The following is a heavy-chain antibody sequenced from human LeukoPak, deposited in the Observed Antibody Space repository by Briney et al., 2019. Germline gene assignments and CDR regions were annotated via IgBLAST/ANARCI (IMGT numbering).Heavy chain of an antibody. CDR3: AREYYYDSSGYPQYYYYYYMDV. CDR1: GFTFGSYA. J-gene: IGHJ6*03. CDR2: ISYDGSNK. Sequence: GGSLTLSCAASGFTFGSYAMHWVRQAPGKGLEWVAVISYDGSNKYYADSVKGRFTISRDNSKNTLYLQMNSLRAEDTAVYYCAREYYYDSSGYPQYYYYYYMDVWGKGTTVTVSS. V-gene: IGHV3-30*04. D-gene: IGHD3-22*01.